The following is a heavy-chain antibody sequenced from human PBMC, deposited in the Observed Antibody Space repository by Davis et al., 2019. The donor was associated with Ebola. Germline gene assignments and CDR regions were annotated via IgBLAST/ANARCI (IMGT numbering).Heavy chain of an antibody. CDR3: ARGYSGYDYAVLN. CDR1: GGTFRSYA. V-gene: IGHV1-69*06. CDR2: IIPIFGTA. D-gene: IGHD5-12*01. Sequence: AASVKVSCQASGGTFRSYAISWVRQAPGQGLEWMGGIIPIFGTANYAQKFQGRVTITADKSTSTAYMELSSLRSEDTAVYYCARGYSGYDYAVLNWGQGTLVTVSS. J-gene: IGHJ4*02.